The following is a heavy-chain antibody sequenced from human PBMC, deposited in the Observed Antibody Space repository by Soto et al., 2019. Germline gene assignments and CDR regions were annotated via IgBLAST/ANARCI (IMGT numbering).Heavy chain of an antibody. Sequence: SVKVSCKASGGTFSSYAISWVRQAPGQGLEWMGGIIPIFGTANYAQKFQGRVTITADESTSTAYMELSSLRSEDTAVYYCARSVQWLPASRGTQYYYGMDVWGQGTTVTVSS. J-gene: IGHJ6*02. V-gene: IGHV1-69*13. D-gene: IGHD6-19*01. CDR1: GGTFSSYA. CDR3: ARSVQWLPASRGTQYYYGMDV. CDR2: IIPIFGTA.